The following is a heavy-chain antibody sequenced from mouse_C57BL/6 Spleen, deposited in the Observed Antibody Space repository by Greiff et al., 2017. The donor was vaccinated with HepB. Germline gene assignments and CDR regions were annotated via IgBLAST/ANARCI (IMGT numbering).Heavy chain of an antibody. Sequence: QVQLQQPGTELVKPGASVKLSCKASGYTFTSYWMHWVKQRPGQGLEWIGNINPSNGGTKYNEKFKSKATLTVDKSSSTTYMQLSSLTSEDSAVYYCDYSNYQFSFDYWGQGTTLTVSS. CDR1: GYTFTSYW. CDR2: INPSNGGT. V-gene: IGHV1-53*01. D-gene: IGHD2-5*01. J-gene: IGHJ2*01. CDR3: DYSNYQFSFDY.